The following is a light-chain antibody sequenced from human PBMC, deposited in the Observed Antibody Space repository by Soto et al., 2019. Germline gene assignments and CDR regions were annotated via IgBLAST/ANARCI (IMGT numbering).Light chain of an antibody. Sequence: EFVLTQSPGTLSLSPGERATLSCRASQSVSNNYLAWYQHKPGQAPRLLIYGTSSRATGIPDRFSGSGSGTDFPLTISRLEPEDFAVYCCQQYGSSITFGQGTRLEIK. J-gene: IGKJ5*01. CDR1: QSVSNNY. CDR3: QQYGSSIT. V-gene: IGKV3-20*01. CDR2: GTS.